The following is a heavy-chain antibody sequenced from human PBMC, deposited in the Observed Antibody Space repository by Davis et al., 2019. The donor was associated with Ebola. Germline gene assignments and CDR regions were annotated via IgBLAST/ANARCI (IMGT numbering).Heavy chain of an antibody. CDR3: ARYGSGSYYNGCFDY. D-gene: IGHD3-10*01. V-gene: IGHV3-30*03. J-gene: IGHJ4*02. CDR2: ISYDGSNK. Sequence: GESLKISCAASGFTFSSYGMHWVRQAPGKGLEWVAVISYDGSNKYYADSVKGRFTISRDNSKNTLYLQMNSLRAEDTAVYYCARYGSGSYYNGCFDYWGQGILVTVSS. CDR1: GFTFSSYG.